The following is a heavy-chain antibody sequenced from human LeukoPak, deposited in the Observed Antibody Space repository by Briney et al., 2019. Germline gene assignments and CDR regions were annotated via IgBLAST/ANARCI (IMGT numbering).Heavy chain of an antibody. Sequence: GGSLRLSCAASGFTFSSYAMHWVRQAPGKGLEWVAVISYDGSNKYYADSVKGRFTISRDNSKNTLYLQMNSLRAEDTAVYYCASLETPPRSYYDFWSGYSTRLKDGMDVWGQGTTATVSS. J-gene: IGHJ6*02. CDR1: GFTFSSYA. CDR3: ASLETPPRSYYDFWSGYSTRLKDGMDV. CDR2: ISYDGSNK. V-gene: IGHV3-30-3*01. D-gene: IGHD3-3*01.